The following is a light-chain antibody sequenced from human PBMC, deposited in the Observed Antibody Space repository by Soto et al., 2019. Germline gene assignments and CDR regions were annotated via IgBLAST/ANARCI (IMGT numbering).Light chain of an antibody. J-gene: IGLJ2*01. V-gene: IGLV2-14*01. CDR1: SSDIGGHNY. Sequence: QSALTQPASVSGSPGQSITISCIGTSSDIGGHNYVSWYQQHPGKAPKLIIYEVSNRPSGVSNRLSGSKSGNTASLTISGLQAEDEADYYCSSYITRNTLDVIFGGGTKLTVL. CDR2: EVS. CDR3: SSYITRNTLDVI.